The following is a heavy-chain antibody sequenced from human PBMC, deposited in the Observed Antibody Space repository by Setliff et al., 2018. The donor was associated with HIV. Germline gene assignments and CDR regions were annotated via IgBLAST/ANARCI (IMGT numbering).Heavy chain of an antibody. CDR3: ARSFPYYYESGGVYAMDV. CDR1: GFTFEDYG. J-gene: IGHJ4*02. V-gene: IGHV3-20*04. D-gene: IGHD3-22*01. Sequence: RAGGSLRLSCAASGFTFEDYGMSWVRQVPGKGLEWVSGISWSGGGTGYAASVKGRFTISRDDAKNSLYLQMSSLRVEDTALYFCARSFPYYYESGGVYAMDVWGQGALVTVSS. CDR2: ISWSGGGT.